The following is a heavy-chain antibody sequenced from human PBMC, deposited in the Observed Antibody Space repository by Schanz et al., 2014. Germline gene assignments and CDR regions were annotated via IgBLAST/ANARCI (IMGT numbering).Heavy chain of an antibody. CDR3: ARRSVSPSGNSYGYVVAWFDP. CDR2: INQRGST. V-gene: IGHV4-34*01. Sequence: QVQLQQWGAGLLKPSETLSLTCAFYGGSFSGYYWSWIRQPPGKGLEWIGKINQRGSTNYSPALKSRVTISLDTSKNQFSLKLSSVPAADTAVYYCARRSVSPSGNSYGYVVAWFDPWGQGTLVTVSS. J-gene: IGHJ5*02. D-gene: IGHD5-18*01. CDR1: GGSFSGYY.